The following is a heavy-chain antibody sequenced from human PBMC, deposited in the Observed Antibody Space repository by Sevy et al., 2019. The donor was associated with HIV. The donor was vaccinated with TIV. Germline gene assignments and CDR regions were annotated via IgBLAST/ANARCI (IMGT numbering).Heavy chain of an antibody. J-gene: IGHJ4*02. CDR3: ARGVTPPVEDSGTYPSYFDY. Sequence: GGSLRLSCAASEFTFSTYAMNWVRQAPGKGLEWVSSISSLSRYIYYADSVKGRFTISRDNAKNSLYLQMNSLTAEDTAVYYCARGVTPPVEDSGTYPSYFDYWGQGTLVTVSS. CDR2: ISSLSRYI. V-gene: IGHV3-21*01. D-gene: IGHD1-26*01. CDR1: EFTFSTYA.